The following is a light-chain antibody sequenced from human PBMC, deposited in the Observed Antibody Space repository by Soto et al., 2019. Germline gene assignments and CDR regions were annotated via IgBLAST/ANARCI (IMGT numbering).Light chain of an antibody. Sequence: DIQMTQSPSSLSASIGDRVTITCQASQGIGTFLNWFQQRTGRAPKLMIYDASTLETGVPSRFSGSGSRSDFTFTISGLQPEDIATYYCQQYDVLPPTFGQGTRLEI. CDR1: QGIGTF. V-gene: IGKV1-33*01. J-gene: IGKJ5*01. CDR2: DAS. CDR3: QQYDVLPPT.